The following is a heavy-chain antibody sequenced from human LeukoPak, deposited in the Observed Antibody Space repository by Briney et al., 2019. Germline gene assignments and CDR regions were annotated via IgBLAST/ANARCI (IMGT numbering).Heavy chain of an antibody. D-gene: IGHD3-3*01. CDR3: ARAGGYYFDP. CDR2: ISAYNGNT. J-gene: IGHJ5*02. V-gene: IGHV1-18*04. Sequence: GASVKVSCKASGYTFTSYYMYWVRQAPGQGLEWMGWISAYNGNTNYAQKLQGRVTMTTDTSTSTAYMELRSLRSDDTAVCYCARAGGYYFDPWGQGTLVTVSS. CDR1: GYTFTSYY.